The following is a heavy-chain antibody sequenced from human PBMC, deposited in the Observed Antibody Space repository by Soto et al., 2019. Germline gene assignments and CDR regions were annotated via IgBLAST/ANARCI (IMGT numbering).Heavy chain of an antibody. V-gene: IGHV2-26*01. D-gene: IGHD3-16*01. J-gene: IGHJ4*02. CDR3: ARITDSDYVWGSPDY. CDR1: GFSLSNARMG. Sequence: QVTLKESGPVLVKPTETLTLTCTVSGFSLSNARMGVSWIRQPPGKALEWLAHIFSNDEKSYRTSLKSRLTISKDTSKSQVVLTMTNMDPVDTATYYCARITDSDYVWGSPDYWGQGTLVTVSS. CDR2: IFSNDEK.